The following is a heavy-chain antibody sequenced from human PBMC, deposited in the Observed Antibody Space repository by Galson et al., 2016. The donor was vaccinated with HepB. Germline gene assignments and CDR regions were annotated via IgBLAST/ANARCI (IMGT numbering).Heavy chain of an antibody. J-gene: IGHJ6*02. Sequence: SLRLSCAASGFSLSSYWMSWVRQAPGRGLEWVANIKQDGSEEYYVDSVKGRFTISRDDAKNSVYLQMNSLRAEDTALYYCARGGRILWDGMDVWGQGTAVTVSS. CDR1: GFSLSSYW. V-gene: IGHV3-7*01. CDR3: ARGGRILWDGMDV. CDR2: IKQDGSEE. D-gene: IGHD2/OR15-2a*01.